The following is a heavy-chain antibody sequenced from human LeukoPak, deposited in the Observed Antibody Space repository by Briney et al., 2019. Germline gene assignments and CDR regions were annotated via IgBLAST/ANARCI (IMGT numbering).Heavy chain of an antibody. V-gene: IGHV5-51*01. CDR1: GSRFNSYW. CDR3: ARAYYCGGGSCKLEY. J-gene: IGHJ4*02. CDR2: IYPGDSDT. D-gene: IGHD2-15*01. Sequence: RGESLQISCQGSGSRFNSYWIAWVRPLPGKGLEWMGIIYPGDSDTRYSPSFRGQITISADKSINTAYLRWSSLKASDTAMYYCARAYYCGGGSCKLEYWGQGTLVTVSS.